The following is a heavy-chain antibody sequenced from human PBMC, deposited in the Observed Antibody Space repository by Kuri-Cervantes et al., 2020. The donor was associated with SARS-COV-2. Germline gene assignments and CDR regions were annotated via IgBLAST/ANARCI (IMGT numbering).Heavy chain of an antibody. CDR1: GFTLSSHW. CDR3: ARSEAARVLRFLEWFVLRAFDI. V-gene: IGHV3-7*03. D-gene: IGHD3-3*01. Sequence: GESLKISCAASGFTLSSHWMSWVRQAPGKGLEWVANIDQNGGDKYYVDSVKGRFIISRDNAKNSLYLEMTSLRAEDTAVYYCARSEAARVLRFLEWFVLRAFDIWGQGTMVTVSS. CDR2: IDQNGGDK. J-gene: IGHJ3*02.